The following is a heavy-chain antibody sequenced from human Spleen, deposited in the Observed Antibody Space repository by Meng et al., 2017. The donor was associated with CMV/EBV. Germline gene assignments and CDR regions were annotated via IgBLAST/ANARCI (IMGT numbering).Heavy chain of an antibody. CDR1: GYSFLTYG. J-gene: IGHJ6*02. V-gene: IGHV1-46*01. CDR3: ARVSDVVGMDV. CDR2: INPSGGST. D-gene: IGHD2-21*01. Sequence: ASVQVSCKASGYSFLTYGISWLRRAPGQGLEWMGLINPSGGSTSYALKFQDRVTLTRDTSTSTVYMDLSSLRSEDTAVYYCARVSDVVGMDVWGQGTTVTVSS.